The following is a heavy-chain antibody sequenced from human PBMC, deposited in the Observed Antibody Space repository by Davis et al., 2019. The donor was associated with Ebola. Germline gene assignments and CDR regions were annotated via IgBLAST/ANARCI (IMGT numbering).Heavy chain of an antibody. CDR3: AKDKARWLQRFDY. V-gene: IGHV3-30*18. Sequence: PGGSLRLSCAASGFTFSSYGMHWVRQAPGKGLEWVAVISYDGSNKYYADSVKGRFTISRDNSKNTLYLQMNSLRAEDTAVYYCAKDKARWLQRFDYWGQGTLVTVSS. CDR1: GFTFSSYG. J-gene: IGHJ4*02. D-gene: IGHD5-24*01. CDR2: ISYDGSNK.